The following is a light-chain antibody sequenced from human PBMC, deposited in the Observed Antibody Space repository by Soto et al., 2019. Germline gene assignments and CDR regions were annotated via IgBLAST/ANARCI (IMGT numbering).Light chain of an antibody. V-gene: IGKV1-5*01. CDR2: GAS. J-gene: IGKJ2*01. Sequence: DTQMTQSPSTLSASVGDTVTITCRARQNINNWLAWYQQKPVKVPKLLIYGASTLEDGVPSRFSGSRSGTEFTLTINSLQPDDFATYYCQRYDGYFGQGTKLEIK. CDR1: QNINNW. CDR3: QRYDGY.